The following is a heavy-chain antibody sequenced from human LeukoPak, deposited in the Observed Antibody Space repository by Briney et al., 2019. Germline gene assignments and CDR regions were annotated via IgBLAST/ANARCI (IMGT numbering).Heavy chain of an antibody. D-gene: IGHD6-19*01. J-gene: IGHJ4*02. V-gene: IGHV4-59*08. Sequence: SETLSLTCSVSGGSISTYYWSWIREPPGKGMEWIGYIYNGGSTNYHPSLKSRVTISVDTSKKQFSLKLTSVTAADTAVYYCARQGGWYGGFDYWGQGTPVTVSS. CDR2: IYNGGST. CDR1: GGSISTYY. CDR3: ARQGGWYGGFDY.